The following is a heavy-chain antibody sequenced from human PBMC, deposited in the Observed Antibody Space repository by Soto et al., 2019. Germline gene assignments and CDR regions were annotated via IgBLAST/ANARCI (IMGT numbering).Heavy chain of an antibody. V-gene: IGHV3-15*07. CDR2: IRSKTDGGTP. J-gene: IGHJ4*02. CDR3: TTEKGY. CDR1: GFTFTNAW. Sequence: EVQLVESGGGLVKPGESLRLSCAASGFTFTNAWMNWVRQAPGKGLEWVGRIRSKTDGGTPDYAAPVKGRFTFSRDDSKNTLYVQMNSLKTEDTAIYYCTTEKGYWGQGTLVTVSS.